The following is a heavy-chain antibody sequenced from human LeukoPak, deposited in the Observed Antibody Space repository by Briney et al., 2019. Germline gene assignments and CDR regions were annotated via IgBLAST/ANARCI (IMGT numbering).Heavy chain of an antibody. V-gene: IGHV3-7*01. CDR3: ARGSSAGASLRHDY. Sequence: PGESLRLSCAASGFTFSSYWMSWVRQAPEKGLEWVANIKQDGSEENFVDSVKGQFTISRDNAKKSLYLQMNGLRAEDTAVYYCARGSSAGASLRHDYWGQGTLVTVSS. D-gene: IGHD1-26*01. CDR2: IKQDGSEE. J-gene: IGHJ4*02. CDR1: GFTFSSYW.